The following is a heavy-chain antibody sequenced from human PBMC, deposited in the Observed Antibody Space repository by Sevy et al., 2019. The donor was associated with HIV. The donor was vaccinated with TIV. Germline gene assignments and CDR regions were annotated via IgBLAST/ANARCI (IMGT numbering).Heavy chain of an antibody. Sequence: SETLSLTCTVSGGSISSYYWSWIRQPAGKGLEWIGRIYTSGSTNYNPSLKSRVTMSVDTSKNQFSLKLSSVTAADTAVYYWARGAIFGVVIISDAFDIWGQGTMVTVSS. V-gene: IGHV4-4*07. CDR1: GGSISSYY. D-gene: IGHD3-3*01. CDR3: ARGAIFGVVIISDAFDI. CDR2: IYTSGST. J-gene: IGHJ3*02.